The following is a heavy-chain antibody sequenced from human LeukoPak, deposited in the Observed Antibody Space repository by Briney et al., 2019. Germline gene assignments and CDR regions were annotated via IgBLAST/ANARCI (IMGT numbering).Heavy chain of an antibody. D-gene: IGHD5-12*01. J-gene: IGHJ4*02. V-gene: IGHV4-61*02. Sequence: SETLSLTCTVSGGSISSGSYFWSWIRQPAGKGLEWIGRIYTSGRTNYNPSLKSRVTISVDTSKNQFSLKLSSVTAADTAVYYCAREKGDIVATITYLTWRYSYGYGFDYWGQGTLVTVSS. CDR3: AREKGDIVATITYLTWRYSYGYGFDY. CDR2: IYTSGRT. CDR1: GGSISSGSYF.